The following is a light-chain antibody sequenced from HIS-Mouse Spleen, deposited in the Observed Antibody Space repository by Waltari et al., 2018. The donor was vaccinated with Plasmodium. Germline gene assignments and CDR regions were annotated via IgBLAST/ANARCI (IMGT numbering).Light chain of an antibody. J-gene: IGKJ3*01. CDR3: QQRSNWPIT. Sequence: EIVLTQSPATLSLSPGERATLSCRASQSVISYLACYQQKPGQAPRLLIYDASNRATGIPARFSGSGSGTDFTLTISSLEPEDFAVYYWQQRSNWPITFGPGTKVDIK. CDR1: QSVISY. CDR2: DAS. V-gene: IGKV3-11*01.